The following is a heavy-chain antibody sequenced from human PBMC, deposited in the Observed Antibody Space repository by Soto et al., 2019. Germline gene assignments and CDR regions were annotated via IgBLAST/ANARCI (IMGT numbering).Heavy chain of an antibody. V-gene: IGHV3-9*01. CDR2: ISWNSGSI. J-gene: IGHJ4*02. CDR1: GFTFDDYA. CDR3: AKDVALYCSCGSCYGGGLDY. D-gene: IGHD2-15*01. Sequence: EVQLVESGGGLVQPGRSLRLSCAASGFTFDDYAMHWVRQAPGKGLERGSGISWNSGSIGYADSVKGRFTISRDNAKNSLYLQMNSMRAEDTALYYCAKDVALYCSCGSCYGGGLDYWGQGTLVTVSS.